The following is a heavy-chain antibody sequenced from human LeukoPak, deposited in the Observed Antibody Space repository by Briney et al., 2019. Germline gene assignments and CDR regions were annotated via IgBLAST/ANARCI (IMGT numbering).Heavy chain of an antibody. CDR2: ISAYNGNT. CDR1: GYTFTSYG. Sequence: ASVKVSCKASGYTFTSYGISWVRQAPGQGLEWMGWISAYNGNTNYAQKLQGRVTMTTDTSTSTAYMELRSLRSDETAVYYCARDTAMAPNWYFDLWGRGTLVTVSS. CDR3: ARDTAMAPNWYFDL. J-gene: IGHJ2*01. V-gene: IGHV1-18*01. D-gene: IGHD5-18*01.